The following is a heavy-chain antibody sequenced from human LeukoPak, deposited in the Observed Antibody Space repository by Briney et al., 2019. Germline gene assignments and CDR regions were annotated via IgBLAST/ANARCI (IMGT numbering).Heavy chain of an antibody. J-gene: IGHJ5*02. CDR3: ARGIVVVPAAISNWFDP. V-gene: IGHV1-69*13. CDR2: IIPIFGTA. Sequence: EASVKVSCKASGGTFSSYAISWVRQAPGQGLEWMGGIIPIFGTANYAQKFQGRVTITADESTSTAYMELSSLRSEDTAVYYCARGIVVVPAAISNWFDPWGQGTLVTVSS. D-gene: IGHD2-2*01. CDR1: GGTFSSYA.